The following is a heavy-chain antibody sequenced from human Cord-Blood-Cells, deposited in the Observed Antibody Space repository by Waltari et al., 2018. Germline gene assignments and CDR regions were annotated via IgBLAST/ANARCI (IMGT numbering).Heavy chain of an antibody. D-gene: IGHD2-21*02. Sequence: QVHLLQSGAEVTKPRSSAKVSCKASRATFSSSTLGWVRQAPGQGLEWMGRIIPILGIANYEQKYPGRVTITADKSTSTAYMELSSLRSEDTAVYYCGRELAGGNSKGAFDIWGQGTMVTVSS. J-gene: IGHJ3*02. CDR3: GRELAGGNSKGAFDI. CDR1: RATFSSST. V-gene: IGHV1-69*08. CDR2: IIPILGIA.